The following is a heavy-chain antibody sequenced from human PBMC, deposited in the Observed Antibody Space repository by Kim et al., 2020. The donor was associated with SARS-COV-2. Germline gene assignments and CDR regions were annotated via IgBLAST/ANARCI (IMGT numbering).Heavy chain of an antibody. CDR3: ARHNPTLYYYDSSGYSPPSFDY. Sequence: SETLSLTCTVSGGSISSSSYYWGWIRQPPGKGLEWIGSIYYSGSTYYNPSLKSRVTISVDTSKNQFSLKLSSVTAADTAVYYCARHNPTLYYYDSSGYSPPSFDYWGQGTLVTVSS. CDR1: GGSISSSSYY. CDR2: IYYSGST. D-gene: IGHD3-22*01. V-gene: IGHV4-39*01. J-gene: IGHJ4*02.